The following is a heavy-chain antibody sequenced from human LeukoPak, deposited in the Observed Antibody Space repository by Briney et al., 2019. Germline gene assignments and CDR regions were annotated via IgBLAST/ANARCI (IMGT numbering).Heavy chain of an antibody. Sequence: SETLSLTCTVSGGSISNCYWSWIRQPPGKGLEWIGEINHSGSTNYNPSLKSRVTISVDTSKNQFSLKLSSVTAADTAVYYCTGVYCSSTSCSGEDYWGQGTLVTVSS. CDR1: GGSISNCY. V-gene: IGHV4-34*01. CDR3: TGVYCSSTSCSGEDY. D-gene: IGHD2-2*01. CDR2: INHSGST. J-gene: IGHJ4*02.